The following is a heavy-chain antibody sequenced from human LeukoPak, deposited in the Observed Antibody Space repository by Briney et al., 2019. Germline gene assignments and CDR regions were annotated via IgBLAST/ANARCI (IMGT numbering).Heavy chain of an antibody. J-gene: IGHJ3*02. V-gene: IGHV3-48*03. Sequence: GGSLRLSCVASGFTFSSYAMSWVRQAPGKGLEWVSYISSSGSTIYYAGSVKGRFTISRDNAKNSLYLQMNSLRAEDTAVYYCARDCGGGSCYGPYDAFDIWGQGTMVTVSS. D-gene: IGHD2-15*01. CDR1: GFTFSSYA. CDR2: ISSSGSTI. CDR3: ARDCGGGSCYGPYDAFDI.